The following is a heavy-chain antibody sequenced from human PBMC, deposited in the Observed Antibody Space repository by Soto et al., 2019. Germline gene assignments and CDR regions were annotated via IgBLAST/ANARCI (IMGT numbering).Heavy chain of an antibody. J-gene: IGHJ4*02. Sequence: EVQLVESGGGLVKPGGSLRLSCAASGFTFSNAWMNWVRQAPGKGLEWVGRIKSKTDGGTTDYAAPVKGRFTISRDDSKNTLYLQMNSLKAEDTAVYYCTTDLGRLRLGELSCDYWGQGTLVTVSS. CDR2: IKSKTDGGTT. CDR3: TTDLGRLRLGELSCDY. CDR1: GFTFSNAW. V-gene: IGHV3-15*07. D-gene: IGHD3-16*02.